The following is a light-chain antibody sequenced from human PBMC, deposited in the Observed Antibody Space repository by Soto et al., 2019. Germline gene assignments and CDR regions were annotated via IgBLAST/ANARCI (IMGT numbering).Light chain of an antibody. Sequence: IVLTQSPTTLSLWPGETAVLSCRASQSISSSLSWYQQRPGQAPRLLIYDASNRAPGIPARCSGSGSGTVFTLTSSSLEPEDFALYYRQQRSSWITFGQGTRLEIE. V-gene: IGKV3-11*01. CDR1: QSISSS. CDR3: QQRSSWIT. CDR2: DAS. J-gene: IGKJ5*01.